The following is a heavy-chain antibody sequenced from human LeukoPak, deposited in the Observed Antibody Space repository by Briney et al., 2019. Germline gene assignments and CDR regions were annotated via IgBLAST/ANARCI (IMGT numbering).Heavy chain of an antibody. Sequence: SETLSLTCTVSGGSISSNSYYWGWIRQPPGKGLEWIGSIYYSVTTRDNPSIKSRVTISVDTSKNQFSLKLNSVTAADTAVYYCARLDYYDNSGYYLGFDYWGQGTLVTVSS. CDR1: GGSISSNSYY. J-gene: IGHJ4*02. V-gene: IGHV4-39*01. CDR3: ARLDYYDNSGYYLGFDY. D-gene: IGHD3-22*01. CDR2: IYYSVTT.